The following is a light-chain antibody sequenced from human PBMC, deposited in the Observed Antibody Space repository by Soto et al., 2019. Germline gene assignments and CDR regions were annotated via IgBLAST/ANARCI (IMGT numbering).Light chain of an antibody. CDR1: QTISSW. Sequence: DIQMTQSPSTLSASVGDRVTIACRASQTISSWLAWYQQKPGKAPKLLIYDASSLESGVPSRFSGSGSGTEFTLTISSLQPADFATYYCQQYNDYWYTFVQGTKLEIK. J-gene: IGKJ2*01. V-gene: IGKV1-5*01. CDR3: QQYNDYWYT. CDR2: DAS.